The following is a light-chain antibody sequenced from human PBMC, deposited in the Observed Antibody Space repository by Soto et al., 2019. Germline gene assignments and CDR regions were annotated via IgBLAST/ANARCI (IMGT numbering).Light chain of an antibody. CDR1: HSVGGY. J-gene: IGKJ4*01. V-gene: IGKV3-11*01. Sequence: EILLTQSPSTLSLSPGESATLSCRASHSVGGYLAWYQQKPGQAPRPLIHDTSSRATGVPARFSGSGSGTDFTLTISSLEPEDFAVYYCQQRGSWPLFGGGTKVDIK. CDR3: QQRGSWPL. CDR2: DTS.